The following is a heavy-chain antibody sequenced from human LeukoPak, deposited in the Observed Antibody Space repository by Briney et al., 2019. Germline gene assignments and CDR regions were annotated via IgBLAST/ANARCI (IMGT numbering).Heavy chain of an antibody. CDR2: IYYSGST. V-gene: IGHV4-59*08. D-gene: IGHD6-19*01. CDR3: ARSQWLAYYSDY. J-gene: IGHJ4*02. CDR1: GGSISSYY. Sequence: SETLSLTCTVSGGSISSYYWSWIRQPSGKGLDWIGNIYYSGSTNYNPSLKRRVTISVDTSKNQFSLKLSSVTAADTALYYCARSQWLAYYSDYWGQGTLVTVSS.